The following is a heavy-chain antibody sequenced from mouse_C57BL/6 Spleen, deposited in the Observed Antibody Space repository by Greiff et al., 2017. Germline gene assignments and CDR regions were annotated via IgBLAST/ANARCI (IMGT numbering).Heavy chain of an antibody. D-gene: IGHD1-1*02. CDR2: IHPNSGST. Sequence: QVQLQQPGAELVKPGASVKLSCKASGYTFTSYWMHWVKQRPGQGLEWIGMIHPNSGSTNYNEKFKGKATLTVDKSSSTAYMQLSSLTSEDSAVYYCAREVDYCGGYAMEDWGQGTSVTVSS. J-gene: IGHJ4*01. CDR1: GYTFTSYW. V-gene: IGHV1-64*01. CDR3: AREVDYCGGYAMED.